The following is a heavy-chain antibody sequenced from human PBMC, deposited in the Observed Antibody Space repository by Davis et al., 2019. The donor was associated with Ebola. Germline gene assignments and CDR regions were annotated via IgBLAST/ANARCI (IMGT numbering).Heavy chain of an antibody. J-gene: IGHJ3*02. CDR3: AKNLQHRWLFDAFDI. D-gene: IGHD5-12*01. Sequence: PGGSLRLSCTDSVITFSSYAMTWVCQAPGKGLEWVSAISGSGGSTYYAGSVKGRFTISRDNSKDTLYLHLNSLRAEDTAVYYCAKNLQHRWLFDAFDIWGQGTMVTVSS. V-gene: IGHV3-23*01. CDR1: VITFSSYA. CDR2: ISGSGGST.